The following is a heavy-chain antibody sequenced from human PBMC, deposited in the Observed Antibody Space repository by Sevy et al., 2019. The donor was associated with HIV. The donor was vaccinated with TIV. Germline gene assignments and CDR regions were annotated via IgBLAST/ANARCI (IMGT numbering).Heavy chain of an antibody. Sequence: GGSLRLSCAASGFTFSSYGMHWVRQAPGKGLEWVAVISYDGSNKYYADSVKGRFTISRDNSKNTLYLQMNSLRAEDTAVYDCAKDNYYDSSGYHPRGVGYFQHWGQGTLVTVSS. V-gene: IGHV3-30*18. D-gene: IGHD3-22*01. J-gene: IGHJ1*01. CDR3: AKDNYYDSSGYHPRGVGYFQH. CDR1: GFTFSSYG. CDR2: ISYDGSNK.